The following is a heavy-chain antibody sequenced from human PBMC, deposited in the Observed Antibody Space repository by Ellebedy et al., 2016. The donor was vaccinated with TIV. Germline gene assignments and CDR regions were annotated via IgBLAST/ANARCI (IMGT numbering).Heavy chain of an antibody. CDR1: GFNVTTNY. Sequence: GESLKISCAASGFNVTTNYMNWVRLAPGKGLEWVSVIYRGADGGDTYYADSVRGRFTISRDNSKNTLYLHMNRLRAEDTAVYYCVRIVGATSPDYWGQGTLVTVSS. D-gene: IGHD1-26*01. J-gene: IGHJ4*02. CDR3: VRIVGATSPDY. CDR2: IYRGADGGDT. V-gene: IGHV3-53*01.